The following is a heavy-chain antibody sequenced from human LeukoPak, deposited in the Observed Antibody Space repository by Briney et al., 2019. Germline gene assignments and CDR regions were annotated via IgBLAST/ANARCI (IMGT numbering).Heavy chain of an antibody. V-gene: IGHV4-59*01. CDR3: ARVKGREGSTVIIDY. D-gene: IGHD3-10*01. CDR1: GGSISSYY. CDR2: IYYSGST. J-gene: IGHJ4*02. Sequence: SETLSLTCTVSGGSISSYYWSWIRQPPGKGLEWIGYIYYSGSTNYNPSLKSRVTISVDTSKNQFSLKLSSVTAADTAVYYCARVKGREGSTVIIDYWGQGTLVTVSS.